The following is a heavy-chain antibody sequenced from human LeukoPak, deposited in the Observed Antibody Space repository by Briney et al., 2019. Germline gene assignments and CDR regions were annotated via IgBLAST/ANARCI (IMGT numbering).Heavy chain of an antibody. J-gene: IGHJ4*02. CDR1: GYTFTSYG. CDR2: ISAYNGNT. CDR3: ARGTSTWYEDC. Sequence: ASVKVSCKASGYTFTSYGISWVRQAPGQGLEWMGWISAYNGNTNYAQKLQGRVTITRDTSASTAYMELSSLRYEDTAVYYCARGTSTWYEDCWGQGTLVTVSS. D-gene: IGHD6-13*01. V-gene: IGHV1-18*01.